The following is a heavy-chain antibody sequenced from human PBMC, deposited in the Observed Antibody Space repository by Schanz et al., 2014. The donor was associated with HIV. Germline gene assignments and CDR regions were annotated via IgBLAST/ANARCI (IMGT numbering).Heavy chain of an antibody. J-gene: IGHJ4*02. CDR1: GFSFNNYG. V-gene: IGHV3-30*18. D-gene: IGHD6-19*01. CDR3: SKATSGSRGWYTGSD. CDR2: MSYDGINK. Sequence: QVQLGQSGGGVVQPGRSLRLSCAASGFSFNNYGMHWVRQAPGKGLEWVAVMSYDGINKHYADSVKGRFTISRDNSKNTLYLQMNSLRPEDTALYYCSKATSGSRGWYTGSDWGQGTLVTVSS.